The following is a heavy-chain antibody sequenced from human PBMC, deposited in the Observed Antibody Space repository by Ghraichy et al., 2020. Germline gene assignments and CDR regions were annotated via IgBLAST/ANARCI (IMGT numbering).Heavy chain of an antibody. CDR1: GFNFRASW. CDR2: IGPDGRDE. CDR3: ARPDSNSLFTF. Sequence: LTCAASGFNFRASWMSWVRQAPGKGLEWVANIGPDGRDEYHVDSVKGRFTVSRANAADSLFLQMNSLRAEDTAIYYCARPDSNSLFTFWGQGVLVTVSS. J-gene: IGHJ4*02. D-gene: IGHD2/OR15-2a*01. V-gene: IGHV3-7*01.